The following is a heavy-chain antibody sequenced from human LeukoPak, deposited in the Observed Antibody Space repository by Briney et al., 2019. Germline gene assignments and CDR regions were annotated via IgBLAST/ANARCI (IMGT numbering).Heavy chain of an antibody. CDR2: IKQDGSEK. J-gene: IGHJ4*02. Sequence: GGSLRLSCAASGFTFNTYSMNWVRQAPGKGLEWVANIKQDGSEKYYVDSVKGRFTISRDNAKNSLYLQMNSLRAEDTAVYYCARGRLWFGELLKRWGQGTLVTVSS. V-gene: IGHV3-7*01. D-gene: IGHD3-10*01. CDR3: ARGRLWFGELLKR. CDR1: GFTFNTYS.